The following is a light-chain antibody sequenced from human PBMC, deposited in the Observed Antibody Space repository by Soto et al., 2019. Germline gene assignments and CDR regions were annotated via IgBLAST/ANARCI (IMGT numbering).Light chain of an antibody. CDR1: QSLLHSNGNIY. CDR3: MQAIQAPRT. J-gene: IGKJ1*01. V-gene: IGKV2-28*01. CDR2: LGS. Sequence: DIVLTQSPLSLPVTPGEPASISCRSSQSLLHSNGNIYLDWYLQKPGQSPQLLIYLGSIRASGVXXXXXXXXXXXXXXLKITRVEAEDVGVYYCMQAIQAPRTFGLGTKVEIK.